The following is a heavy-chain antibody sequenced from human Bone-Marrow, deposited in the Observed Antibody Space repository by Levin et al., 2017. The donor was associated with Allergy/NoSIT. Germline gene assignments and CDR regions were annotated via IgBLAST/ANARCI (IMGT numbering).Heavy chain of an antibody. D-gene: IGHD3-3*02. V-gene: IGHV1-2*02. J-gene: IGHJ4*02. CDR2: INSKTGDT. CDR1: GYTFNDYY. CDR3: ARFEQHLYCLDY. Sequence: GASVKVSCKASGYTFNDYYLLWVRQAPGQGPEYMGWINSKTGDTKYAQKFKGRVTMTRDTSESTAYMELNSLRSDDTAVYYCARFEQHLYCLDYWGQGTLVTVSS.